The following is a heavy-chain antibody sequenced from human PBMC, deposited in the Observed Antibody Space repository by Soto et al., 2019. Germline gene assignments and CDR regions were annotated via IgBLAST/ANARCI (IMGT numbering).Heavy chain of an antibody. CDR2: ISSSSSTI. V-gene: IGHV3-48*02. CDR3: ARPSGSYSHVPGGEDAFDI. Sequence: LRLSCAASGFTFSSYSMNWVRQAPGKGLEWVSYISSSSSTIYYADSVKGRFTISRDNAKNSLYLQMNSLRDEDTAVYYCARPSGSYSHVPGGEDAFDIWGQGTMVTVSS. J-gene: IGHJ3*02. CDR1: GFTFSSYS. D-gene: IGHD1-26*01.